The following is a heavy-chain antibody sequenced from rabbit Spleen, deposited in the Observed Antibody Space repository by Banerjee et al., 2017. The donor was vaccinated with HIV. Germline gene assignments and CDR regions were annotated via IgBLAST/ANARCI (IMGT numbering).Heavy chain of an antibody. J-gene: IGHJ2*01. V-gene: IGHV1S45*01. D-gene: IGHD1-1*01. CDR3: ARNYVNAFDP. CDR2: IDTNDGDT. Sequence: QEQLVESGGGLVKPGASLTLTCKASSFSFSDRDVMCWVRQAPGKGLEWIACIDTNDGDTDYANWPKGRFTISKTSSTTVTLQMTSLTAADTATYFCARNYVNAFDPWGPGTLVTVS. CDR1: SFSFSDRDV.